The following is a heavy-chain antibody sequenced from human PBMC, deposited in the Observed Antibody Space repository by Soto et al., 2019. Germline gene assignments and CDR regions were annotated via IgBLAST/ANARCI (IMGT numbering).Heavy chain of an antibody. J-gene: IGHJ5*02. CDR2: LSTGGSR. V-gene: IGHV3-53*01. Sequence: GGSLRLSCAASGFTVTDNYMSWVRQPPGKGLEWVSVLSTGGSRYYADSVKGRFTISRDHSKNTLYLQMNSLRAEDTAVYYCARDNPRAPSFDPWGQGTLVTVSS. CDR1: GFTVTDNY. CDR3: ARDNPRAPSFDP.